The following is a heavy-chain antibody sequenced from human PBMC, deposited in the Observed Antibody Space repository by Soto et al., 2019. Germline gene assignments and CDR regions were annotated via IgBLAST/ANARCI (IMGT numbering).Heavy chain of an antibody. CDR1: GGTFSSYA. D-gene: IGHD3-10*01. CDR3: ARDGGLYAYSPFDY. J-gene: IGHJ4*02. Sequence: QVQLVQSGAEVKKPGSSVKVSCKASGGTFSSYAISWVRQAPGQGLEWMGGIIPIFGTADYAQKFQGRVTITADESTSTAYMEVSSLRSEDTAVYYCARDGGLYAYSPFDYWGQGTLVTVSS. CDR2: IIPIFGTA. V-gene: IGHV1-69*12.